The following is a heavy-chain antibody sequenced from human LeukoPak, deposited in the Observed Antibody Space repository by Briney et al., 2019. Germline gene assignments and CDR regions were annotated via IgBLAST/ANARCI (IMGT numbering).Heavy chain of an antibody. V-gene: IGHV3-48*01. CDR1: GFTFMHHG. J-gene: IGHJ5*02. CDR3: ARVRGPRMNTMFYDL. Sequence: GGSLRLSCVASGFTFMHHGMIWVRQAPGKGLEWLSYISPRSETKNYADSVKGRFTISSDDAENSVYLHMNSLRAEDTAVYYCARVRGPRMNTMFYDLWGQGTLVTVSS. CDR2: ISPRSETK. D-gene: IGHD2/OR15-2a*01.